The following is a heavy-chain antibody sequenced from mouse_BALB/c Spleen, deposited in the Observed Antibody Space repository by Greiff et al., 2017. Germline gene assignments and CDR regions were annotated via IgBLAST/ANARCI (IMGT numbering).Heavy chain of an antibody. CDR1: GYTFTDYE. J-gene: IGHJ2*01. CDR2: IDPETGGT. D-gene: IGHD2-4*01. V-gene: IGHV1-15*01. CDR3: TLYDYDGDYFDY. Sequence: VKLQQSGAELVRPGASVTLSCKASGYTFTDYEMHWVKQTPVHGLEWIGAIDPETGGTAYNQKFKGKATLTADKSSSTAYMELRSLTSEDSAVYYCTLYDYDGDYFDYWGQGTTLTVSS.